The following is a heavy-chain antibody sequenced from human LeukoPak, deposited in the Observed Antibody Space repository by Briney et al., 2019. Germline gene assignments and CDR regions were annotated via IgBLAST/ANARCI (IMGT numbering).Heavy chain of an antibody. CDR1: GFTFSNYG. V-gene: IGHV3-33*01. J-gene: IGHJ3*02. CDR2: IWYDGSNK. Sequence: GRSLRLSCAASGFTFSNYGMHWVRQAPGKGLEWVAVIWYDGSNKYYADSVKGRFTISRDNAKNSLSLQMNSLRAEDTAIYYCARDRRVGATWSVGAFDIWGQGTTVTVSS. D-gene: IGHD1-26*01. CDR3: ARDRRVGATWSVGAFDI.